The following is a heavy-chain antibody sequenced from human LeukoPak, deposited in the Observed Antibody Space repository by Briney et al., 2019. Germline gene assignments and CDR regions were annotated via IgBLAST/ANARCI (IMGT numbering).Heavy chain of an antibody. V-gene: IGHV3-23*01. CDR1: GFTFSNFG. CDR2: ISGSGGNT. D-gene: IGHD3-22*01. Sequence: GGSLRLSCEASGFTFSNFGMSWARQAPGKGLEWVSAISGSGGNTFYADSVTGRFTISRANSKNTLYVQMNSLRAEDTAAYYCAKTGVYYDTSDFYRPDVFDICGQGTVVTVSS. J-gene: IGHJ3*02. CDR3: AKTGVYYDTSDFYRPDVFDI.